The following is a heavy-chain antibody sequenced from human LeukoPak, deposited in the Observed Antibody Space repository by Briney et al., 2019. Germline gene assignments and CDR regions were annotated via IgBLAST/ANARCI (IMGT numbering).Heavy chain of an antibody. D-gene: IGHD1-1*01. CDR2: IGTAGDT. CDR1: GFTFSDYD. J-gene: IGHJ4*02. Sequence: GGSLRLSCAASGFTFSDYDMPWVRQATGKGLEWVSAIGTAGDTYYTGSVKGRFTISRENAKNSLYLQMNSLRAGDTAVYYCAKVAKERVGGVYYFDYWGQGTLVTVSS. CDR3: AKVAKERVGGVYYFDY. V-gene: IGHV3-13*01.